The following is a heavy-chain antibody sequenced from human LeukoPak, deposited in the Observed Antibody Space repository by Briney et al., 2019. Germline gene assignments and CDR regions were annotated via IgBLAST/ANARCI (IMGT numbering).Heavy chain of an antibody. Sequence: SETLSLTCTVSGGSISSYYWSWIRQPPGKGLEWIGYIYYSGGTNYNPSLESRVTISVDTSKNQFSLKLSSVTAADTAVYYCARGPYDFWSGYLYYFDYWGQGTLVTVSS. V-gene: IGHV4-59*01. CDR2: IYYSGGT. CDR3: ARGPYDFWSGYLYYFDY. CDR1: GGSISSYY. D-gene: IGHD3-3*01. J-gene: IGHJ4*02.